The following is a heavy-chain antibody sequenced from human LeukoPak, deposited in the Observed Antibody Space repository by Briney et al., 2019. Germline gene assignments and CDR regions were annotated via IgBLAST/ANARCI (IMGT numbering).Heavy chain of an antibody. CDR1: GGTFSSYA. Sequence: SVKLSCKASGGTFSSYAISWVRQAPGQGLEWMGRIIPIFGTANYAQKFQGRVTITTDESTSTAYIELSSLRSEDTAVYYCARDRSVVVVAATHGWFDPWGQGTLVTVSS. J-gene: IGHJ5*02. CDR2: IIPIFGTA. D-gene: IGHD2-15*01. CDR3: ARDRSVVVVAATHGWFDP. V-gene: IGHV1-69*05.